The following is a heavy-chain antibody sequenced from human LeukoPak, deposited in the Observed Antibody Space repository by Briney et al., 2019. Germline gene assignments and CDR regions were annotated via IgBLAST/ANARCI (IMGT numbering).Heavy chain of an antibody. D-gene: IGHD4-17*01. V-gene: IGHV1-18*01. CDR1: GYTFTSYC. Sequence: ASVKVSCKASGYTFTSYCISWVRQAPGQGLEWMGWISAYNGNTNYAQKLQGRVTMTTDTSTSTAYMELRSLRSDDTAVYYCARDLPVTVYWFDPWGQGTLVAVSS. CDR3: ARDLPVTVYWFDP. CDR2: ISAYNGNT. J-gene: IGHJ5*02.